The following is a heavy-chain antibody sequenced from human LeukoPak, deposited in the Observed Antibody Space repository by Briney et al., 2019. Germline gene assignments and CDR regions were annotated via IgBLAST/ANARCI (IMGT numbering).Heavy chain of an antibody. CDR2: INPNSGGT. D-gene: IGHD6-13*01. Sequence: GASVKVSCKASGFTFSAYDINWVRQAPGQGLEWMGWINPNSGGTNYAQKFQGRVTMTRDTSISTAYMELSRLRSDDTAVYYCARVRVRAAGTTFDYWGQGTLVTVSS. J-gene: IGHJ4*02. CDR3: ARVRVRAAGTTFDY. V-gene: IGHV1-2*02. CDR1: GFTFSAYD.